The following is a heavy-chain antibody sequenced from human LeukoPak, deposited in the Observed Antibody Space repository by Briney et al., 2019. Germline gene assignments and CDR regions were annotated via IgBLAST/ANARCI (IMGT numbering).Heavy chain of an antibody. CDR1: GFTFTSYG. D-gene: IGHD1-26*01. J-gene: IGHJ4*02. CDR3: AKVSGPYSGYFDS. V-gene: IGHV3-30*02. Sequence: PGGSLRLSCASSGFTFTSYGMHWVRQAPGKGLEWVACIWYDGTDKYYADSVKGRFIISRDNSKNTLHLQMNSLRGGDTALYYCAKVSGPYSGYFDSWGQGTLVTVSS. CDR2: IWYDGTDK.